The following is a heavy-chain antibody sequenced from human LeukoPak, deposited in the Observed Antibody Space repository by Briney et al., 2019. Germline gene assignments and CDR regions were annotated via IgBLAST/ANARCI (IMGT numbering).Heavy chain of an antibody. Sequence: SETLSLTCTVSGGSISSSSYYCGWIRQPPAKGLEWIGSIYYSGSTYYNPSLKSRVTISVDTSIHQVSLMLSSVTAADTALYYCARRTAMVLFDIWGQRTMVTVSS. CDR1: GGSISSSSYY. CDR2: IYYSGST. D-gene: IGHD5-18*01. V-gene: IGHV4-39*01. J-gene: IGHJ3*02. CDR3: ARRTAMVLFDI.